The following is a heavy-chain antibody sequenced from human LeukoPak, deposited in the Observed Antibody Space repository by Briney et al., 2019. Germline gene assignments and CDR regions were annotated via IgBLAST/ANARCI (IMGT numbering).Heavy chain of an antibody. D-gene: IGHD7-27*01. CDR3: ARGSLTGGRIFYFDY. V-gene: IGHV3-30*17. CDR1: GFSFTNYA. J-gene: IGHJ4*02. Sequence: GGSLRLSCAASGFSFTNYAMHWVRQAPGKGLEWVAVISYDGSHYYSANSVRGRFSISRDNSKNMVFLQMNSLRDEDTAVYYCARGSLTGGRIFYFDYWGQGSLVAVSS. CDR2: ISYDGSHY.